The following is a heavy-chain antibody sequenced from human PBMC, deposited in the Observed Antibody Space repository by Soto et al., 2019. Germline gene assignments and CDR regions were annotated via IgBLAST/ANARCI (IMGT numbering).Heavy chain of an antibody. D-gene: IGHD5-12*01. V-gene: IGHV3-30-3*01. J-gene: IGHJ4*02. CDR1: GFTFSSYA. Sequence: QVQLVESGGGVVQSGRSLRLSCAASGFTFSSYAMHWVRQAPGKGLEWVAVISYDGSNKYYADSVKGRFTISRDNSKNTLYLQMNSLRAEDTAVYYCARSQLLVAPPDRWGQGTLVTVSS. CDR3: ARSQLLVAPPDR. CDR2: ISYDGSNK.